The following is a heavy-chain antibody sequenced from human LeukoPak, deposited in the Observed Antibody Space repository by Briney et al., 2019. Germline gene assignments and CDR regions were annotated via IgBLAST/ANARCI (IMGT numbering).Heavy chain of an antibody. CDR1: GGSISSYY. CDR2: IYYTGST. CDR3: ARGGGYHFDY. V-gene: IGHV4-59*01. Sequence: PSETLSLTCTVPGGSISSYYWNWIRQPPGKGLEYIGYIYYTGSTNYNPSLKSRVTISVDTSKNQFSLKLNSVTAADTAVYYCARGGGYHFDYWGQGTLVTVSS. D-gene: IGHD2-15*01. J-gene: IGHJ4*02.